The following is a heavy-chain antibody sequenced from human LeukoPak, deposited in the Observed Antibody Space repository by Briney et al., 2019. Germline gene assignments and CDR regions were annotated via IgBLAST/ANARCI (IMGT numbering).Heavy chain of an antibody. CDR1: GGSISSGSYY. Sequence: PSETLSLTCTVSGGSISSGSYYWSWIRQPAGKGLEWIGRIYTSGSTNYNPSLKSRVTISVDTSKNQFSLKLSSVTAADTAVYYCANRYSYGFRAVATFDYWGQGTLVTVSS. CDR3: ANRYSYGFRAVATFDY. CDR2: IYTSGST. J-gene: IGHJ4*02. V-gene: IGHV4-61*02. D-gene: IGHD5-18*01.